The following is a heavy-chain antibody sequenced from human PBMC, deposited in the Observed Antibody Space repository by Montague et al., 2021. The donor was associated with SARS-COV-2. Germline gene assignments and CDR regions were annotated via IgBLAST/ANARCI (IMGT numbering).Heavy chain of an antibody. CDR2: INHSANT. J-gene: IGHJ6*02. D-gene: IGHD3-10*01. V-gene: IGHV4-34*01. CDR3: VSGIYPSGSYYNRYYYGLNI. CDR1: GGSLSGYY. Sequence: SETLSLTCAVYGGSLSGYYWSWIRQPPAKGLEWIGEINHSANTKYNPSLKSPVTISIDTSKNPFSLKMTSVTAADTATYYCVSGIYPSGSYYNRYYYGLNIWGPGTTVIVSS.